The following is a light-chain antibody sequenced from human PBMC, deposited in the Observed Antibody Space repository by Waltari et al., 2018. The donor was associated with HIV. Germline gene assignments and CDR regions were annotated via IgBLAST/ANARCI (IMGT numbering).Light chain of an antibody. CDR3: ASYTANHTVM. V-gene: IGLV2-14*01. CDR1: DSDFGFYTF. J-gene: IGLJ3*02. Sequence: SALTQPASVSGFPGLSITISCTGADSDFGFYTFVSWYQQHPDKVPKVILYAVDSRASGVSDRFSGSKSGNTASLTISGLQTEDEADYYCASYTANHTVMFGGGTKVTVL. CDR2: AVD.